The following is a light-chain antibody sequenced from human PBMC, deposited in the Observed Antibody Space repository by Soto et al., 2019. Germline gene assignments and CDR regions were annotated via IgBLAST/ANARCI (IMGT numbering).Light chain of an antibody. V-gene: IGKV1-5*01. CDR2: DAS. CDR3: QQLNTYSS. Sequence: DIQMTQSPSTLSASVGGRVTITCRASQSVGTWVAWYQQKPGKAPKLLIYDASSLNSGVPSRFSGSGSGTEFTLTISSLQPEDFATYFCQQLNTYSSFGGGTKVDIK. J-gene: IGKJ4*01. CDR1: QSVGTW.